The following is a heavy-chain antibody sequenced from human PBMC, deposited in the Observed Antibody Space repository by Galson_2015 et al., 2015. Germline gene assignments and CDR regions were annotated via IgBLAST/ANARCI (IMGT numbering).Heavy chain of an antibody. V-gene: IGHV4-61*08. CDR2: IYYSGST. CDR3: AREFLDIVVVPAAIPAYYYYYYMDV. Sequence: CTVSGGSISSGGYYWSWIRQPPGTGLEWIGYIYYSGSTNYNPSLKSRVTISVDTSKNQFSLKLSSVTAADTAVYYCAREFLDIVVVPAAIPAYYYYYYMDVWGKGTTVTVSS. CDR1: GGSISSGGYY. D-gene: IGHD2-2*02. J-gene: IGHJ6*03.